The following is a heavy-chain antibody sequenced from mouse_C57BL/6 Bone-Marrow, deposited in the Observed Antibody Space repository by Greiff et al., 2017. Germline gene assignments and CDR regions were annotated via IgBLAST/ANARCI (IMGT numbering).Heavy chain of an antibody. CDR1: GFNIKDDY. Sequence: VHVKQSGAELVRPGASVKLSCTASGFNIKDDYMHWVKQRPEQGLEWIGWIDPENGDTEYASKFQGQATITADTSSNTAYLQLSSLTSEDTAVYYFIPAMDYWGQGTSVTVSS. CDR2: IDPENGDT. CDR3: IPAMDY. V-gene: IGHV14-4*01. J-gene: IGHJ4*01.